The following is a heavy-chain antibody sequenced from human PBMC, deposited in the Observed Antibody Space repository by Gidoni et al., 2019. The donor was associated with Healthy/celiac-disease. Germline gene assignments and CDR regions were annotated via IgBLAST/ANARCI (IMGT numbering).Heavy chain of an antibody. V-gene: IGHV1-18*01. Sequence: QVQLVQSGAEVKKPGASVKVSCKASGYTFTSYGISWVRQAPGQGLEWMGWISAYNGNTNYAQKLQGRVTMTTDTSTSTASMELRSLRSDDTAVYYCASTPLAYCGGDCQVYAFDIWGHGTMVTVSS. CDR1: GYTFTSYG. D-gene: IGHD2-21*01. CDR2: ISAYNGNT. CDR3: ASTPLAYCGGDCQVYAFDI. J-gene: IGHJ3*02.